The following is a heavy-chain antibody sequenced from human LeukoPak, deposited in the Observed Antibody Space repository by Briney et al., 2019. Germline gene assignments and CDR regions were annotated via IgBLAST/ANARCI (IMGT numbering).Heavy chain of an antibody. D-gene: IGHD2-2*01. V-gene: IGHV6-1*01. CDR3: ARDLSPYCSSTSCYSDAFDI. CDR1: GGSVSSNSAA. Sequence: SQTLSLTCAISGGSVSSNSAAWNWIRQSPSRGLEWLGRTYYRSKWYNDYAVSVKSRITINPDTSKNQFSLQLNSVTPEDTAVYYCARDLSPYCSSTSCYSDAFDIWGQGTMVTVSS. CDR2: TYYRSKWYN. J-gene: IGHJ3*02.